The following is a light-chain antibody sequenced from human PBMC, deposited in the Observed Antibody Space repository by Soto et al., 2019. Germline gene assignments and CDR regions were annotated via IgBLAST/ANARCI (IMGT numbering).Light chain of an antibody. CDR1: SSDVGGYNY. CDR3: SSYTSSSLL. CDR2: DVS. V-gene: IGLV2-14*01. Sequence: QSALTQPASVSGSPGQSITISCTGTSSDVGGYNYVSWYQQHPGKAPKLMIYDVSNRPSGVSNRFSGSKSGNTASLTISGLQAEVETDYYCSSYTSSSLLFGGGTKVTVL. J-gene: IGLJ2*01.